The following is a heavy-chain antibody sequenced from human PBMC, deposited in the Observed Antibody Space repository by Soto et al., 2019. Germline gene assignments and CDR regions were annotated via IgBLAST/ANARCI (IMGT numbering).Heavy chain of an antibody. CDR1: GGTFSSYT. Sequence: QVQLVQSGAEVKKPGSSVKVSCKASGGTFSSYTISWVRQAPGQGLEWMGRIIPILGIANYAQKFQGRVTITXXKXTAXAYMELSSLRSEDTAVYYCAIYYYDSSGYYKALGYWGQGTLVTVSS. D-gene: IGHD3-22*01. CDR3: AIYYYDSSGYYKALGY. CDR2: IIPILGIA. J-gene: IGHJ4*02. V-gene: IGHV1-69*02.